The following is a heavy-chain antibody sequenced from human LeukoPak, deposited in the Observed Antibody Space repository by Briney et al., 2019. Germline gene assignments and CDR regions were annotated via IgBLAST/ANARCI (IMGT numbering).Heavy chain of an antibody. J-gene: IGHJ3*02. CDR1: GFSFSGYW. CDR3: ARDTPTELRLGELSLYLGAFDI. D-gene: IGHD3-16*02. V-gene: IGHV3-7*03. CDR2: VKSDGSEK. Sequence: PGGSLRLSCAASGFSFSGYWMTWVRQAPGKGLEWVANVKSDGSEKYYVDSVKGRFTISRDNSKNTLYLQMNSLRAEDTAVYYCARDTPTELRLGELSLYLGAFDIWGQGTMVTVSS.